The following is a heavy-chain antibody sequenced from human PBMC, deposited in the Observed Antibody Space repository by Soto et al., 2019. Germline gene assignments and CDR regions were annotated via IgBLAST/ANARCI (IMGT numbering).Heavy chain of an antibody. D-gene: IGHD2-15*01. CDR2: INPNSGGT. CDR1: GYTFTGYY. Sequence: GASVKVSCKASGYTFTGYYMHWVRQAPGQGLEWMGWINPNSGGTNYAQKFQGRVTTTRDTSISTAYMELSRLRSDDTAVYYCARGVGGTEGYCSGGSCLRGAFDIWGQGTMVTVSS. CDR3: ARGVGGTEGYCSGGSCLRGAFDI. J-gene: IGHJ3*02. V-gene: IGHV1-2*02.